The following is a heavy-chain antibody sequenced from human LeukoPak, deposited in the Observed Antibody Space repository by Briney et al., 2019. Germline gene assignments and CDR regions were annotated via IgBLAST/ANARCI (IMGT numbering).Heavy chain of an antibody. CDR3: ARDINRKYSSSWYLDY. CDR2: ISYDGSDK. J-gene: IGHJ4*02. D-gene: IGHD6-13*01. V-gene: IGHV3-30*03. Sequence: GGSLRLSCAASRFTFSSYGMHWVRQAPGKGLEWVAVISYDGSDKYYADSVKGRFTISRDNSKNTLYLQMNSLRAEDTAVYYCARDINRKYSSSWYLDYWGQGTLVTVSS. CDR1: RFTFSSYG.